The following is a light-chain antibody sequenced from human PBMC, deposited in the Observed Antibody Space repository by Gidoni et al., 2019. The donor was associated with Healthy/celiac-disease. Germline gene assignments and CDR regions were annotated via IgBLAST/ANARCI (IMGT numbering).Light chain of an antibody. CDR3: QQYGSSTPWT. V-gene: IGKV3-20*01. Sequence: DIVLTQSPGTLSLSPGERATLSCRASQSVSSRYLAWYQQKPGQAPRLLSYGASSRATGIPDRFSGSGSGTDFTLTISRLEPEDFAVYYCQQYGSSTPWTFGQGTKVEIK. J-gene: IGKJ1*01. CDR1: QSVSSRY. CDR2: GAS.